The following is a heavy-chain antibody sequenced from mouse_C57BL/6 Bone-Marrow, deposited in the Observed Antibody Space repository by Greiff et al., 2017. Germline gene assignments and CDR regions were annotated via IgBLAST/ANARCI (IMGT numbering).Heavy chain of an antibody. J-gene: IGHJ3*02. CDR2: ICSGGDYI. V-gene: IGHV5-9-1*02. Sequence: RVESGAGLVKPGGSLKLSCAASGFTFSSYAMSWVRQTPERRLEWVAYICSGGDYIYYADTVKGRFTISRDNARNTLYLQMSSLKSEDTAMYYCTRGGQLRWWGQGTLVTVSA. D-gene: IGHD3-2*02. CDR1: GFTFSSYA. CDR3: TRGGQLRW.